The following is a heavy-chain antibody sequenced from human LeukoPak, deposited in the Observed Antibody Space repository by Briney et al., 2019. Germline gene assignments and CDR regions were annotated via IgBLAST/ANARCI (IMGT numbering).Heavy chain of an antibody. CDR3: ARAVLRYFDWLLAYNWFDP. J-gene: IGHJ5*02. CDR2: IIPIFGTA. CDR1: GGTFSSYA. V-gene: IGHV1-69*06. D-gene: IGHD3-9*01. Sequence: GASVKVSCKVSGGTFSSYAISWVRQAPGQGLEWMGGIIPIFGTANYAQKFQGRVTITADKSTSTAYMELSSLRSEDTAVYYCARAVLRYFDWLLAYNWFDPWGQGTLVTVSS.